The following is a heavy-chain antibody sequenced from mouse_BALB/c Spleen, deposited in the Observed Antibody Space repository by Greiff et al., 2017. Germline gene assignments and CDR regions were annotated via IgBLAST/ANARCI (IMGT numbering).Heavy chain of an antibody. CDR2: IRNKANGYTT. CDR3: ARDDGLYAMDY. CDR1: GFTFTDYY. V-gene: IGHV7-3*02. Sequence: EVQVVASGGGLVQPGGSLRLSCATSGFTFTDYYMSWVRQPPGKALEWLGFIRNKANGYTTEYSASVKGRFTISRDNSQSILYLQMNTLRAEDSATYCCARDDGLYAMDYWGQGTSVTVSS. D-gene: IGHD2-3*01. J-gene: IGHJ4*01.